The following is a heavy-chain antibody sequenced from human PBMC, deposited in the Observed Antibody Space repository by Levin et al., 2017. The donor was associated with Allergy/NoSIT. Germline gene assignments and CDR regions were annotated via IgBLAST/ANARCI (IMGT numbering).Heavy chain of an antibody. CDR2: VSSSGSTI. J-gene: IGHJ3*02. V-gene: IGHV3-48*03. CDR3: TTIGAFSGFDI. D-gene: IGHD3-10*01. Sequence: GGSLRLSCAASGFIFSSYEMNWVRQAPGKGLEWVSYVSSSGSTIYYADSVRGRFTISRDNAKNSLYLQMNSLRAEDTSVYYCTTIGAFSGFDIWGQGTMVTVSS. CDR1: GFIFSSYE.